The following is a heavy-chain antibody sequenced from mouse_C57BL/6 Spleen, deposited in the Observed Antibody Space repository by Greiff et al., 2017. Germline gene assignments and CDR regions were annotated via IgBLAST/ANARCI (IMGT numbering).Heavy chain of an antibody. D-gene: IGHD3-2*02. CDR2: IDPSDSET. V-gene: IGHV1-52*01. Sequence: QVQLQQPGAELVRPGSSVKLSCKASGYTFTSYWMHWVKQRPIQGLEWIGNIDPSDSETHYNQKFKDKATLTVDKSSSTAYMQLSSLTSEDSAVYYWARKGDSSGYGFAYWGQGTLVTVSA. J-gene: IGHJ3*01. CDR1: GYTFTSYW. CDR3: ARKGDSSGYGFAY.